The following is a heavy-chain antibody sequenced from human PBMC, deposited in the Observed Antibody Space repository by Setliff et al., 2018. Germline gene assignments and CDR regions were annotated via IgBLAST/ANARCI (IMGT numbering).Heavy chain of an antibody. CDR3: AREVGEVVPTSGTFDI. Sequence: PSETLSLTCNVSGASISSGYYPWSWIRQHPGKGLEWIGYIHHSGTTYYNPSLESRVAISLDTSENQFSLKVTSVSAADTAVYYCAREVGEVVPTSGTFDIWGQGTMVTVSS. D-gene: IGHD5-12*01. CDR2: IHHSGTT. V-gene: IGHV4-31*03. CDR1: GASISSGYYP. J-gene: IGHJ3*02.